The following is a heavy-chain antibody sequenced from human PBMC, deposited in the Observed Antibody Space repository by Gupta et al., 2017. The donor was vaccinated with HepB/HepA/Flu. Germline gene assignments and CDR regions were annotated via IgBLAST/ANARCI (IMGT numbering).Heavy chain of an antibody. CDR2: INGGNDKS. Sequence: GYNFIGYSIHWVRQATGQSLEWMGWINGGNDKSEYSQKFQGRVIFTRDTSASTAYMELSSLRSEDTAVYFCARVRGEGYYYGMDVWGQGTTVTVSS. D-gene: IGHD3-10*01. V-gene: IGHV1-3*01. J-gene: IGHJ6*02. CDR3: ARVRGEGYYYGMDV. CDR1: GYNFIGYS.